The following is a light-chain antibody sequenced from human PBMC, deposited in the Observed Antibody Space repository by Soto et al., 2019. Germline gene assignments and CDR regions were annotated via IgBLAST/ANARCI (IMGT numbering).Light chain of an antibody. Sequence: QSVLTQPPSASGSPGQSVTISCTGTSSDIGDYKTVSWYQQYPGKAPKLIIYEVSNRPSGVSNRFSGSKSGNTASLTISGLQAEDEADYYCASYTSSSSYVFGTGTKLTVL. CDR1: SSDIGDYKT. CDR3: ASYTSSSSYV. CDR2: EVS. J-gene: IGLJ1*01. V-gene: IGLV2-14*01.